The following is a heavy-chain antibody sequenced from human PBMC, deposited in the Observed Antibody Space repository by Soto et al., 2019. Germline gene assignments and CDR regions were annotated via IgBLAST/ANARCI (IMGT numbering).Heavy chain of an antibody. CDR2: ISGSGGST. V-gene: IGHV3-23*01. D-gene: IGHD3-22*01. Sequence: PGGSLRLSCAASGFNFNNYGMHWGRQAPGKGLEWVSAISGSGGSTYYADSVKGRFTISRDNSKNTLYLQMNSLRAEDTAVYYCAKDPMIVENFDYWGQGTLVTVSS. CDR3: AKDPMIVENFDY. J-gene: IGHJ4*02. CDR1: GFNFNNYG.